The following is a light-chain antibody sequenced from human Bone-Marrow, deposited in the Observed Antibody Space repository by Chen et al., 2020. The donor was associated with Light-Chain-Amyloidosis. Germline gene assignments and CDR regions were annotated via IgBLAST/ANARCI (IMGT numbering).Light chain of an antibody. CDR3: QVWDRSSDRPV. CDR2: DDS. Sequence: SYVLTQPSSLSVAPGQTASIACGGNNIGSTRVHWYQQTPDQAPLLVVYDDSDRPSGIPERLSGSNSGNTATLTISRVEAGDEADYYCQVWDRSSDRPVFGGGTKLTVL. J-gene: IGLJ3*02. CDR1: NIGSTR. V-gene: IGLV3-21*02.